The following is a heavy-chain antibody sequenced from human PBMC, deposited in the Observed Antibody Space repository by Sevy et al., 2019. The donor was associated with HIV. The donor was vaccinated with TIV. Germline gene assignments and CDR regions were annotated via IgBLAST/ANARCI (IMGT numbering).Heavy chain of an antibody. CDR1: GDTFGNYG. V-gene: IGHV1-18*01. CDR2: ISTYNSNR. CDR3: ARGLSVVRTTGVWFDP. Sequence: ASVKVSCKTSGDTFGNYGITWVRQAPGQGLEWMGWISTYNSNRQYAQKFQGRVTMTTDTSTSTAYMELSSLRKDDTAVDYCARGLSVVRTTGVWFDPWGQGTLVTVSS. J-gene: IGHJ5*02. D-gene: IGHD3-22*01.